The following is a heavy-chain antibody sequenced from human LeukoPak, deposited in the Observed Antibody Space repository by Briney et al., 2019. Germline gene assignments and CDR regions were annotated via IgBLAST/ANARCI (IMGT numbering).Heavy chain of an antibody. CDR1: GGTFSSYA. CDR3: ARDRDGYRSFDY. D-gene: IGHD5-24*01. J-gene: IGHJ4*02. Sequence: ASVKVSCKASGGTFSSYAISWVRQAPGQGLEWMGGINPIFGTANYAQKFQGRVTITADESTSTAYMELSSLRSEDTAVYYCARDRDGYRSFDYWGQGTLVTV. CDR2: INPIFGTA. V-gene: IGHV1-69*13.